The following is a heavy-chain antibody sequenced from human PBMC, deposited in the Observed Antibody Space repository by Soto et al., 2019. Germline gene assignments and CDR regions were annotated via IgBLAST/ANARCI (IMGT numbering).Heavy chain of an antibody. CDR2: IWYDGSNK. CDR3: ARDIVLRYCSGGSCYSDYYYYGMDV. CDR1: GFTFSSYG. V-gene: IGHV3-33*01. J-gene: IGHJ6*02. D-gene: IGHD2-15*01. Sequence: GGSLRLSCAASGFTFSSYGMHWVRQAPGNGLEWVAVIWYDGSNKYYADSVKGRFTISRDNSKNTLYLQMNSLRAEDTAVYYCARDIVLRYCSGGSCYSDYYYYGMDVWGQGTTVTVSS.